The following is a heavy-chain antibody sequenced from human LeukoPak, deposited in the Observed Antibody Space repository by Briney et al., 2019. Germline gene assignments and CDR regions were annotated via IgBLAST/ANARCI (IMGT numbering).Heavy chain of an antibody. J-gene: IGHJ6*02. D-gene: IGHD3-22*01. CDR1: GYTFTGYY. CDR2: VNPNSGGT. V-gene: IGHV1-2*02. Sequence: ASVKVSCKASGYTFTGYYMHWVRQAPGQGLEWMGWVNPNSGGTNYAQKFQGRVTMTRDTSISTAYMELSRLRSDDTAVYYCALDYYDSSGYYGEDVWGQGTTVTVSS. CDR3: ALDYYDSSGYYGEDV.